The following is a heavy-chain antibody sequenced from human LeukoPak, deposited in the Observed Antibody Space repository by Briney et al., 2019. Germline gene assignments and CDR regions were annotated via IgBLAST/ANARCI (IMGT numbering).Heavy chain of an antibody. CDR1: GGSISSSNYY. V-gene: IGHV4-39*01. J-gene: IGHJ4*02. Sequence: PSETLSLTCTVSGGSISSSNYYWGWIRQPPGKGLEWIGSIYYSGSTYYNPSLKSRVTISVDTSKNQFSLKLSSVTAADTAVYYCARHVAGLDYWGQGTLVTVSS. CDR3: ARHVAGLDY. CDR2: IYYSGST.